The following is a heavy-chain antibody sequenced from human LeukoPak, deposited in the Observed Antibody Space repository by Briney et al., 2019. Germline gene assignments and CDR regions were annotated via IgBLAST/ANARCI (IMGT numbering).Heavy chain of an antibody. V-gene: IGHV4-39*07. CDR2: IYYSGST. D-gene: IGHD1-26*01. CDR3: ARVRDGNTYSHNDY. J-gene: IGHJ4*02. Sequence: SETLSLTCTVSGGSISSNYYWGWIRQPPGKGLEWIGIIYYSGSTYYNPSLKSRVTISVDTSKNQFSLKLNSVTAADTAVYYCARVRDGNTYSHNDYWGQGTLVTVSS. CDR1: GGSISSNYY.